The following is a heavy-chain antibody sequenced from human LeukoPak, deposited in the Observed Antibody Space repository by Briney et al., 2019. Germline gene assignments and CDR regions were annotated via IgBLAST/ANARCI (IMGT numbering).Heavy chain of an antibody. J-gene: IGHJ4*02. D-gene: IGHD6-19*01. CDR1: GFTFSSHG. CDR3: ARDVVAGTSDY. V-gene: IGHV3-23*01. Sequence: GGSLRLSCAASGFTFSSHGMSWVRQAPGKGLEWVSAISTGGGSTYYADSVKGRFTISRDNAKNSLYLQMNSLRAEDTAVYYCARDVVAGTSDYWGQGTLVTVSS. CDR2: ISTGGGST.